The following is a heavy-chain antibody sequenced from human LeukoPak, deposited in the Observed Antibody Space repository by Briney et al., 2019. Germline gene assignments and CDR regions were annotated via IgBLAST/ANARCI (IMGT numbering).Heavy chain of an antibody. D-gene: IGHD2-15*01. CDR2: IYYSGST. CDR1: GGSISSSSYY. V-gene: IGHV4-39*01. Sequence: KPSETLSLTCTVSGGSISSSSYYWGWIRQPPGKGPEWIGSIYYSGSTYYNPSLKSRVTISVDTSKNQFSLKLSSVTAADTAVYYCASGYSQVWVDYWGQGTLVTVSS. J-gene: IGHJ4*02. CDR3: ASGYSQVWVDY.